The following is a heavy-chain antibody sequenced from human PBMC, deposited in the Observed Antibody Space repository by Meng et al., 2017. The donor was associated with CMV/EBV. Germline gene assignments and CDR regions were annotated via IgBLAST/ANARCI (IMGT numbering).Heavy chain of an antibody. CDR2: ISGSGGST. J-gene: IGHJ6*02. Sequence: GESLKISCAASGFTFSGYAMSWVRQAPGKGLEWVSAISGSGGSTYYADSVKGRFTISRDNSKNTLYLQMNSLRAEDTAVYYCAKDRLSSSWLYYYYYGMDVWGQGTTVTVSS. CDR1: GFTFSGYA. CDR3: AKDRLSSSWLYYYYYGMDV. D-gene: IGHD6-13*01. V-gene: IGHV3-23*01.